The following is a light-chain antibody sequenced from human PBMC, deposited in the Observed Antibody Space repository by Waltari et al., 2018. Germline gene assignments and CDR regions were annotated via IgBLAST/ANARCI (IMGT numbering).Light chain of an antibody. V-gene: IGKV3-20*01. Sequence: NLALSPGERAALYCRASQSVSRYLVWYQQKPGQAPRLRIYAASIRATGIPDRFSGSGSGTDFSLTISRLEPEDFAVYYCQKYDRLPATFGQGTKVEIK. J-gene: IGKJ1*01. CDR2: AAS. CDR1: QSVSRY. CDR3: QKYDRLPAT.